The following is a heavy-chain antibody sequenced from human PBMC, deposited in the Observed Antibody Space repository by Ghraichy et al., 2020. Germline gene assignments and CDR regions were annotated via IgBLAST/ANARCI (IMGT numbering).Heavy chain of an antibody. V-gene: IGHV4-34*01. CDR3: ARRRDSPDSSGWSDFDY. J-gene: IGHJ4*02. Sequence: SETLSLTCAVYGGSFSGYYWSWIRQPPGKGLEWIGEINHSGSTNYNPSLKSRVTISVDTSKNQFSLKLSSVTAADTAVYYCARRRDSPDSSGWSDFDYWGQGILVTVSS. CDR1: GGSFSGYY. CDR2: INHSGST. D-gene: IGHD6-19*01.